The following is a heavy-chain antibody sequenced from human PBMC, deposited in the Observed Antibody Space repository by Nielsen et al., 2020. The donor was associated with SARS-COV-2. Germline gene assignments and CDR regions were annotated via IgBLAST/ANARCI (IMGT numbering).Heavy chain of an antibody. CDR1: GYSLTEIS. CDR3: ATSDFTIIPLF. Sequence: ASVKVSCKVSGYSLTEISMHWVRQAPGKGLEWMGSFGPEDGEIIYAQKFEGRVTMTEDTSTDTAYMELRSLRSEDTAVYYCATSDFTIIPLFWGQGTAVTVSS. D-gene: IGHD3-3*01. J-gene: IGHJ6*02. CDR2: FGPEDGEI. V-gene: IGHV1-24*01.